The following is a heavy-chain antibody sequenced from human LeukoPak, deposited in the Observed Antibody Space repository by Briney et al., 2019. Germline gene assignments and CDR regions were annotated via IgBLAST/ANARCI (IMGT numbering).Heavy chain of an antibody. CDR2: IIPIFGTA. V-gene: IGHV1-69*13. Sequence: ASVKVSCKASGYTFTSYAMNWVRQAPGQGLEWMGGIIPIFGTANYAQKFQGRVTITADESTSTAYMELSSLRSEDTAVYYCARHGSGKKFDYWGQGTLVTVSS. CDR1: GYTFTSYA. J-gene: IGHJ4*02. D-gene: IGHD3-10*01. CDR3: ARHGSGKKFDY.